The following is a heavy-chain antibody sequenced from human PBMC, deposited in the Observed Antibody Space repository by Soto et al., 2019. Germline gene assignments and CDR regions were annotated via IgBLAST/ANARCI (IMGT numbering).Heavy chain of an antibody. CDR2: INSDGSST. Sequence: GGSLRLSCAASGFTFSSYWMHWVRQAPGKGLVWVSRINSDGSSTSYADSVKGRFTISRDNAKNTLYLQMNSLRAEDTAVYYCARSGTPLDYYYYYYMDVWGKGTTVNVSS. D-gene: IGHD1-1*01. V-gene: IGHV3-74*01. CDR3: ARSGTPLDYYYYYYMDV. J-gene: IGHJ6*03. CDR1: GFTFSSYW.